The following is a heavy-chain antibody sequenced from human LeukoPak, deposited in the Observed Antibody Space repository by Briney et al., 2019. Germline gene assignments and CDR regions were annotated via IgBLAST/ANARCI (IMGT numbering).Heavy chain of an antibody. CDR1: GGSISNYF. Sequence: SETLSLTCTVSGGSISNYFWSWVRQPAGKGLEWVGRIYSTGRGDYNPSLKSRITMSVDTSKNQSSLKLSSVTAADTAVYYCARDGPRSGYDLGHFDNLGQGTLVTAST. CDR2: IYSTGRG. CDR3: ARDGPRSGYDLGHFDN. J-gene: IGHJ4*02. D-gene: IGHD5-12*01. V-gene: IGHV4-4*07.